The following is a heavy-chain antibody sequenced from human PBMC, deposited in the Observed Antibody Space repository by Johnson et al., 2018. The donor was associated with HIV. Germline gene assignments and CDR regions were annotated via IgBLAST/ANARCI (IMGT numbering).Heavy chain of an antibody. D-gene: IGHD1-26*01. CDR3: VRGGATAYDAFDI. CDR1: GFTFSSYD. CDR2: IGTAGDT. J-gene: IGHJ3*02. V-gene: IGHV3-13*01. Sequence: VQLVESGGGLVQPGGSLRLSCVASGFTFSSYDMHWVRQATGKGLEWVSGIGTAGDTYYPGSVKGRFTISRENAKNSLYLQMNSLRVGDTAVYYCVRGGATAYDAFDIWGQGTIVTVSS.